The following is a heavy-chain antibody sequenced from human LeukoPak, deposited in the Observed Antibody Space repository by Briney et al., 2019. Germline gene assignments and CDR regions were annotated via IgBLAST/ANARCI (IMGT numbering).Heavy chain of an antibody. J-gene: IGHJ5*02. CDR2: IYYSGST. V-gene: IGHV4-59*01. D-gene: IGHD5-24*01. CDR3: ARAPVVGDGYT. Sequence: PSETLSLTCTVSGGSISSYYWSWIRQPPGKGLEWIGYIYYSGSTNYNPSLKSRVTISVDTSKNQFSLKLSSVTAADTAVYYCARAPVVGDGYTWGQGTLVTVSS. CDR1: GGSISSYY.